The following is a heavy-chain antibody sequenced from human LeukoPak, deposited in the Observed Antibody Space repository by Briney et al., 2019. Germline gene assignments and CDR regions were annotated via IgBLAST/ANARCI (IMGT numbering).Heavy chain of an antibody. Sequence: SETLSLTCTVSGGSIRSSSYYWGWIRQPPGKGLEWIGSIYYSGSTYYNPSLKSRVTISVDTSKNQFSLKLSSVTAADTAVYYCARGHTAMATTYFDYWGQGTLVTVSS. CDR3: ARGHTAMATTYFDY. J-gene: IGHJ4*02. CDR1: GGSIRSSSYY. CDR2: IYYSGST. V-gene: IGHV4-39*07. D-gene: IGHD5-18*01.